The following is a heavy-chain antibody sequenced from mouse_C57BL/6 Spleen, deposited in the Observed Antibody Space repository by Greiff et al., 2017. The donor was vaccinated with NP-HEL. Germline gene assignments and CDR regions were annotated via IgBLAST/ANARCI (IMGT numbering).Heavy chain of an antibody. J-gene: IGHJ2*01. Sequence: QVQLKESGPELVKPGASVKISCKASGYAFSSSWMNWVKQRPGKGLEWIGRIYPGDGDTNYNGKFKGKATLTADKSSSTAYMQLSSLTSEDSAVYFCARNSRGDITTVVGDYWGQGTTLTVSS. CDR2: IYPGDGDT. CDR3: ARNSRGDITTVVGDY. V-gene: IGHV1-82*01. CDR1: GYAFSSSW. D-gene: IGHD1-1*01.